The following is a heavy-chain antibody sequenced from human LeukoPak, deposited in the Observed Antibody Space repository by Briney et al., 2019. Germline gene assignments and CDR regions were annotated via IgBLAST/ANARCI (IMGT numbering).Heavy chain of an antibody. Sequence: NPGGSLRLSCAASGFTISSYAMSWVRQAPGKGLEWVSAISGSGGSTHYADSVKGRFTISRDNSKNTLYLQMNSLRAEDTAVYYCAKDTTVAGSAFDIWGQETMVTVSS. D-gene: IGHD6-19*01. V-gene: IGHV3-23*01. J-gene: IGHJ3*02. CDR2: ISGSGGST. CDR3: AKDTTVAGSAFDI. CDR1: GFTISSYA.